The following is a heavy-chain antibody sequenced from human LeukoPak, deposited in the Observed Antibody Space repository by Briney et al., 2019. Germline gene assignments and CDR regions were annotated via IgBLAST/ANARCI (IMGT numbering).Heavy chain of an antibody. CDR2: IYHSGNT. Sequence: SETLSLTCTVSAYSISSGYYWGWIRQPPGKGLEWIGTIYHSGNTFYNPSLKSRVTISVDTSKNQFSLKLTSVTAADTAVYYCARTCGGDCYFDYWGQGTLVAVSS. CDR1: AYSISSGYY. J-gene: IGHJ4*02. D-gene: IGHD2-21*02. V-gene: IGHV4-38-2*02. CDR3: ARTCGGDCYFDY.